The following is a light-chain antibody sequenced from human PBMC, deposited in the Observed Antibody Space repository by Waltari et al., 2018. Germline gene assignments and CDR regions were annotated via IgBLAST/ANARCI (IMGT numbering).Light chain of an antibody. CDR2: PAS. V-gene: IGKV3-20*01. J-gene: IGKJ1*01. CDR1: QSLSIY. Sequence: EIVLTQSPGTLSLSPGERATLSCRASQSLSIYLAWYRQKPGRAPRLLIYPASSRATGVPDRFSGSGSGTDFSLTISRLEPEDFAVYYCQHYVSLPVTFGQGTKVEIK. CDR3: QHYVSLPVT.